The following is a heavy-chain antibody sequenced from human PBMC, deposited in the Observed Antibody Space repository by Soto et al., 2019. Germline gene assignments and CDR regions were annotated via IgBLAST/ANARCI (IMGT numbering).Heavy chain of an antibody. D-gene: IGHD3-16*01. CDR3: ARHGGYYFDY. CDR1: SGSVSGYY. V-gene: IGHV4-34*01. CDR2: IYHSLST. J-gene: IGHJ4*02. Sequence: QVQLQQWGAGLLKPSETLSLTCAVYSGSVSGYYWSWIRQPPGKGLEWNGEIYHSLSTVYNPSLKSRVTISGDSCKNQFSPKLSSVTAAATVVYYCARHGGYYFDYWGQGTLVTASP.